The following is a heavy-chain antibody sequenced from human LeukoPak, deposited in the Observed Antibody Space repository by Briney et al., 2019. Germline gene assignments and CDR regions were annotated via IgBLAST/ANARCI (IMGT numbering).Heavy chain of an antibody. D-gene: IGHD6-13*01. J-gene: IGHJ4*02. CDR1: GYTFTGYG. Sequence: ASVKVSCKASGYTFTGYGISWVRQAPGQGLEWMGWISAYNGNTNYAQKLQGRVTMTTDTSTSTAYMELRSLRSDDTAVYYCAKLIAAAYFDYWGQGTLVTVSS. CDR3: AKLIAAAYFDY. V-gene: IGHV1-18*01. CDR2: ISAYNGNT.